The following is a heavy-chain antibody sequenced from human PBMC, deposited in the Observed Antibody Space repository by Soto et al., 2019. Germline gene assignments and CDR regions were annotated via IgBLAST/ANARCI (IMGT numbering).Heavy chain of an antibody. CDR3: ARRGRDSGSYYGGPMIVY. V-gene: IGHV3-21*01. CDR1: GFTFSSYS. CDR2: ISSSSSYI. D-gene: IGHD1-26*01. Sequence: PGGSLRLSCAASGFTFSSYSMNWVRQAPGKGLEWVSSISSSSSYIYYADSVKGRFTISRDNAKNSLYLQMNSLRAEDTAVYYCARRGRDSGSYYGGPMIVYWGQGTLVTVSP. J-gene: IGHJ4*02.